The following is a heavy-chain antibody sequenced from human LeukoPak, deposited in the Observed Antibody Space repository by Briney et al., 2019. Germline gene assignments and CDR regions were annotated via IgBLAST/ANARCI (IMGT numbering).Heavy chain of an antibody. CDR2: IYYSGST. CDR1: GGSISSYY. J-gene: IGHJ5*02. V-gene: IGHV4-59*12. D-gene: IGHD1-7*01. CDR3: SRRPRTQGPRHTRTGTPDTNWFDP. Sequence: SETLSLTCTVSGGSISSYYWSWIRQPPGKGLEWIGYIYYSGSTNYNPSLKSRVTISVDTSKNQFSLKLSSVTAADTAVYYCSRRPRTQGPRHTRTGTPDTNWFDPWGQGTLVTVSS.